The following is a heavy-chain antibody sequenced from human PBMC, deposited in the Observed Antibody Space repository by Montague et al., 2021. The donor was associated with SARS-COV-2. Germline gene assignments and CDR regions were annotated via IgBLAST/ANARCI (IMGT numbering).Heavy chain of an antibody. D-gene: IGHD3-9*01. CDR2: IYYSGST. J-gene: IGHJ6*02. Sequence: SETLSLTCTVSGGFISSSSYYWGWIRQPPGKGLEWIGSIYYSGSTYYNPSLKSRVTISVDTSKNQFSLKLSSVTAADTAVYYCARLSKTGYPPLYYYYGMDVWGQGTTVTVSS. CDR1: GGFISSSSYY. V-gene: IGHV4-39*01. CDR3: ARLSKTGYPPLYYYYGMDV.